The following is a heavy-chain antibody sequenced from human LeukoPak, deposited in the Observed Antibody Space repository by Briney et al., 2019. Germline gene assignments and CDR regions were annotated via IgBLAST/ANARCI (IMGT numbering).Heavy chain of an antibody. V-gene: IGHV4-4*07. J-gene: IGHJ6*03. CDR2: FYTGYST. CDR3: ARSPNYYYYFYMDV. Sequence: PSETLSLTCAVSGSFTNDYSWSWVRQPAGRGLEWIGRFYTGYSTEYNPSLMSRVTILVDRSKSQISLNLRSVTAADTAVYYCARSPNYYYYFYMDVWGQGTTVTVSS. CDR1: GSFTNDYS.